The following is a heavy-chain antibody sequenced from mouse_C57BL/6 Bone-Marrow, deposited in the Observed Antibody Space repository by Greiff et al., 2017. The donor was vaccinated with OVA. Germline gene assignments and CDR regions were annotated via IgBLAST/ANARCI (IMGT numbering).Heavy chain of an antibody. D-gene: IGHD1-1*01. Sequence: QVTLKESGPGILQSSQTLSLTCSFSGFSLSTSGMGVSWIRQPSGKGLEWLAHIYWDDDKRYNPSLKRRLTISKDTSSNQVFLKITSVDTADTATYYCARITTVVDAMDYWGQGTSVTVSS. CDR2: IYWDDDK. CDR1: GFSLSTSGMG. V-gene: IGHV8-12*01. J-gene: IGHJ4*01. CDR3: ARITTVVDAMDY.